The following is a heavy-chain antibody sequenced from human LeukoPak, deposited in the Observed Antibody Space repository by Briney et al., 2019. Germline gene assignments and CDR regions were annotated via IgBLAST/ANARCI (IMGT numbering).Heavy chain of an antibody. V-gene: IGHV4-34*01. Sequence: NPSETLSLTCAVYVGSFIGYYWTWIRQPPGRGLEWIGEINRSGSTNYNPSLKSRVTISVDTSKSQFSLKLNSVTAADTAMYYCARGRDPYWGRGTLVTVSS. D-gene: IGHD5-24*01. CDR1: VGSFIGYY. CDR3: ARGRDPY. CDR2: INRSGST. J-gene: IGHJ4*02.